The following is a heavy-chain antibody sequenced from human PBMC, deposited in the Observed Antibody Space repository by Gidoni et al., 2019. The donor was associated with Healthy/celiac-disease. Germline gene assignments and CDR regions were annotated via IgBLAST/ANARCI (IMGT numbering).Heavy chain of an antibody. Sequence: QVQLVESGGGVVQPGRSLRLSCAASGFTFSNYGMHWVRQAPGKGLEWVAVIWYDGSNKYYSDSVKGRFTISRDNSKNTLYLQMNSLRAEDTAVYYCARLGYYDSSGYSDAFDIWGQGTMVTVSS. J-gene: IGHJ3*02. CDR3: ARLGYYDSSGYSDAFDI. V-gene: IGHV3-33*01. D-gene: IGHD3-22*01. CDR2: IWYDGSNK. CDR1: GFTFSNYG.